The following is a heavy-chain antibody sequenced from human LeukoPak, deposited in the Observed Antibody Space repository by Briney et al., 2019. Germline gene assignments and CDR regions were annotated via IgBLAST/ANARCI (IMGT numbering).Heavy chain of an antibody. J-gene: IGHJ4*02. V-gene: IGHV4-39*07. CDR3: ARGPLGGY. D-gene: IGHD4-23*01. Sequence: SETLSLTCTVSGGSISSSSYYWGWIRQPPGKGLEWIGSIYYSGSTYYNPSLKSRVTISVDTSKNQFSLKLSSVTAADTAVYYCARGPLGGYWGQGTLVTVSS. CDR2: IYYSGST. CDR1: GGSISSSSYY.